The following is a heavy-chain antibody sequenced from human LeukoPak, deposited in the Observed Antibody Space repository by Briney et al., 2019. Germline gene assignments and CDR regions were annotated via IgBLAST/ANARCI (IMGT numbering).Heavy chain of an antibody. CDR2: IIPLFDTA. J-gene: IGHJ5*02. D-gene: IGHD6-19*01. Sequence: VASVRVSCKASGGTFNSYVISWVRQAPGQGLEWMGWIIPLFDTATYAQKFQDRVTITADTSTGTVYMELSSLRSEDTAVYFCARGSSGISSWFDPWGQGTLVTVSS. CDR1: GGTFNSYV. CDR3: ARGSSGISSWFDP. V-gene: IGHV1-69*06.